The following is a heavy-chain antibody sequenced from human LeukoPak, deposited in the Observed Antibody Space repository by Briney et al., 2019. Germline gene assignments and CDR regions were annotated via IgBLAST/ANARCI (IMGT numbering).Heavy chain of an antibody. Sequence: GGSLRLSCAASGFTVSSNYMSWVRQAPGKGLEWASVIYSGGSTYYADSVKGRFTISRDNSKNTLYLQMNSLRAEDTAVYYCARALLYSSGCAFDYWGQGTLVTVSS. V-gene: IGHV3-66*01. CDR2: IYSGGST. CDR1: GFTVSSNY. CDR3: ARALLYSSGCAFDY. D-gene: IGHD6-19*01. J-gene: IGHJ4*02.